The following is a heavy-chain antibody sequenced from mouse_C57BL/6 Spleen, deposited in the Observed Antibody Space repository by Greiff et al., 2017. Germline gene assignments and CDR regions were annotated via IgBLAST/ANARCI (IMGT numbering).Heavy chain of an antibody. V-gene: IGHV1-76*01. CDR3: ARDHGAMDY. CDR1: GYTFTDYY. CDR2: IYPGSGNT. J-gene: IGHJ4*01. Sequence: QVQLKQSGAELVRPGASVKLSCKASGYTFTDYYINWVKQRPGQGLEWIARIYPGSGNTYYNEKFKGKATLTAEKSSSTAYMQLSSLTSEDSAVYFCARDHGAMDYWGQGTSVTVSS.